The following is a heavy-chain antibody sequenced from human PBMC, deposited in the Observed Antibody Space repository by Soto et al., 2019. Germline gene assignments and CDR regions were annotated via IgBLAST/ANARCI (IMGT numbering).Heavy chain of an antibody. J-gene: IGHJ4*02. V-gene: IGHV3-33*01. D-gene: IGHD3-22*01. CDR3: ARDVTRYYYDSSGTLDY. CDR2: IWYDGSNK. Sequence: QVQLVESGGGVVQPGRSLRLSCAASGFTFSSYGMHWVRQAPGKGLEWVAVIWYDGSNKYYADSVKGRFTISRDNSKNTLYLQMNSLRAEDTAVYYCARDVTRYYYDSSGTLDYWGQGTLVTVSS. CDR1: GFTFSSYG.